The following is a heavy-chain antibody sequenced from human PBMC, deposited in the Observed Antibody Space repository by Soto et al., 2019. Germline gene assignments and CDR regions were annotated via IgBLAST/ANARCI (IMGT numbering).Heavy chain of an antibody. CDR3: ARTLYGDNVDY. V-gene: IGHV1-8*01. D-gene: IGHD4-17*01. CDR1: GYTFTSYG. CDR2: MNPNSGNT. J-gene: IGHJ4*02. Sequence: QVQLVQSGAEVKKPGASVKVSCKASGYTFTSYGINWVRQATGQGLGWMGWMNPNSGNTGYTQKCPGSVTMTRNTSISTAYMELSSLRSEDTAVYYCARTLYGDNVDYWGQGTLVTVSS.